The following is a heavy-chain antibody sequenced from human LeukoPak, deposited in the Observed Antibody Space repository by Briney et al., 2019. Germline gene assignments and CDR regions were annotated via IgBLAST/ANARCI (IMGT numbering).Heavy chain of an antibody. CDR2: IYSGGGT. CDR3: ARAWGGYYFDY. Sequence: AGGSLRLSCAASGFTVSSNYMSWVRQAPGKGLEWVSLIYSGGGTYYADSVKGRFTISRDNSKNTLYLQMNSVRAEDTAVYYCARAWGGYYFDYWGQGTLVTVSS. V-gene: IGHV3-53*01. J-gene: IGHJ4*02. D-gene: IGHD3-16*01. CDR1: GFTVSSNY.